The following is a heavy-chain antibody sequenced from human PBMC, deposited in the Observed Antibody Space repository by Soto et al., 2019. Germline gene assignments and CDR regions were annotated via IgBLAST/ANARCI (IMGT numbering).Heavy chain of an antibody. CDR1: GYHFTSYW. CDR2: IDPSDSYT. Sequence: GESLKISCEASGYHFTSYWITWVRQLPGKGLEWMGRIDPSDSYTDYSPSFQGHVTISVDKSISTAYLQWSSLKASDTAIYYCARQTLGAISAFGIWGQGTMVTVSS. D-gene: IGHD3-3*02. J-gene: IGHJ3*02. CDR3: ARQTLGAISAFGI. V-gene: IGHV5-10-1*01.